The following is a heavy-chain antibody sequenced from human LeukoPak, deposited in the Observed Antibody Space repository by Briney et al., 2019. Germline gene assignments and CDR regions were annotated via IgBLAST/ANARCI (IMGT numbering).Heavy chain of an antibody. CDR1: GFRFSAFA. CDR3: ARHDSFIPF. CDR2: ISDSGRAT. Sequence: GGSLTLSCVASGFRFSAFAMSWVRQAPGKGLEWVSGISDSGRATYYTDSVKGRCTISRDNSKNTVNLQLDNVRAEDTALYFCARHDSFIPFWGQGMQVTVSS. J-gene: IGHJ4*02. V-gene: IGHV3-23*01. D-gene: IGHD5-18*01.